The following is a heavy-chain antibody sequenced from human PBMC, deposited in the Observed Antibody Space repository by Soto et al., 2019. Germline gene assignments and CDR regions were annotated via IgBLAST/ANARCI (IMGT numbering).Heavy chain of an antibody. CDR1: GFTFSSYA. D-gene: IGHD6-19*01. V-gene: IGHV3-23*01. CDR2: ISGSGDNT. CDR3: AKGISRSSGWYPDFDY. Sequence: EVPLLESGGGLVQPGGSLRISCAASGFTFSSYAMSWVRQAPGKGLEWVSSISGSGDNTYYADSVKGRFTISRDNSKNTLYLQMNSLRAEDTAVYYCAKGISRSSGWYPDFDYWGQGTLVTVSS. J-gene: IGHJ4*02.